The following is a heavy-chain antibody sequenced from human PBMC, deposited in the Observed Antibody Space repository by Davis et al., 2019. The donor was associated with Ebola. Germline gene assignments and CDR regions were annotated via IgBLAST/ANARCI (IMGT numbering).Heavy chain of an antibody. Sequence: GGSLRLSCAASGFTFSSYAMHWVRQAPGKGLEWVAVISYDGSNKYYADSVKGLFTISRDNAKNSLYLQMNSLRAEDTALYYCAKDLYTAKKNFVSGMDVWGQGTTVTVSS. CDR3: AKDLYTAKKNFVSGMDV. CDR2: ISYDGSNK. CDR1: GFTFSSYA. V-gene: IGHV3-30-3*01. J-gene: IGHJ6*02. D-gene: IGHD5-18*01.